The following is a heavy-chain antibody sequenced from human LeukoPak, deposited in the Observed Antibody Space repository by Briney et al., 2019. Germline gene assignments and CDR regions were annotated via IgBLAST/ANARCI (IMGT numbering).Heavy chain of an antibody. CDR3: ARDYYDSSGLGAFDI. Sequence: PSQTLSLTCTVPGGSISSGGYYWSWIRQHPGKGLEWIGYIYYSGSTYYNPSLKSRVTISVDTSKNQFSLKLSSVTAADTAVYYCARDYYDSSGLGAFDIWGQGTMVTVSS. CDR1: GGSISSGGYY. D-gene: IGHD3-22*01. CDR2: IYYSGST. V-gene: IGHV4-31*03. J-gene: IGHJ3*02.